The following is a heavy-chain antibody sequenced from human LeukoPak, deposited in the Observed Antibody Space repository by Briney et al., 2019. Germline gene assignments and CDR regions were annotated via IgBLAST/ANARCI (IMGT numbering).Heavy chain of an antibody. Sequence: EASETLSLTCTVSVDSMSTYYWSWIRQPPGNGLVWIGYIYYSGSTKYNTSLKSRVTISVDTSKNQFSLKLSSVTAADTAVYYCARHEISSNWYPAFLDYWGQGTLVTVSS. V-gene: IGHV4-59*08. D-gene: IGHD6-13*01. J-gene: IGHJ4*02. CDR3: ARHEISSNWYPAFLDY. CDR1: VDSMSTYY. CDR2: IYYSGST.